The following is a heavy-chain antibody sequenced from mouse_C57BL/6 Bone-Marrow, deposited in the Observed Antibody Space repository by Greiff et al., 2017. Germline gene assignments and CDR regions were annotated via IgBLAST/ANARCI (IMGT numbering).Heavy chain of an antibody. J-gene: IGHJ3*01. CDR3: TRLRSNPAWFAY. CDR1: GYTFTDYE. D-gene: IGHD2-12*01. V-gene: IGHV1-15*01. Sequence: VQLQESGAELVRPGASVTLSCKASGYTFTDYEMHWVKQTPVHGLEWIGAIDPETGGTAYNQKFKGKAILTADKSSSTAYMELRSLTSEDSAVYYCTRLRSNPAWFAYGGQGTLVTVSA. CDR2: IDPETGGT.